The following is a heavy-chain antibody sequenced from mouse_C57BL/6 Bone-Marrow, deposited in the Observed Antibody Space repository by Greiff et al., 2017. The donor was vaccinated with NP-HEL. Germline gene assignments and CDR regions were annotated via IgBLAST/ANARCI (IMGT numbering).Heavy chain of an antibody. Sequence: VQLQQPGAELVKPGASVKMSCKASGYTFTSYWITWVKQRPGQGLEWIGDIYPGSGSTNYNEKFKSKATLTVDTSSSTAYMQLSSLTSEDSAVYYWARTSDGHDAMDYWGQGTSVTVSS. CDR1: GYTFTSYW. J-gene: IGHJ4*01. CDR2: IYPGSGST. CDR3: ARTSDGHDAMDY. D-gene: IGHD2-3*01. V-gene: IGHV1-55*01.